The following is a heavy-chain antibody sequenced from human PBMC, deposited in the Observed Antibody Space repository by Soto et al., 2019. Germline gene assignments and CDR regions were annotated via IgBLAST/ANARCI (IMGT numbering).Heavy chain of an antibody. D-gene: IGHD1-26*01. CDR2: ISGSGGST. Sequence: GGSVRLSCAASGFTFSSYGMSWVRQAPGKGLEWVSAISGSGGSTYYADSVKGRFTISRDNSKNTLYLQMNSLRAEDTAVYYCAPLRAATWFDPWGQGTLVTVSS. J-gene: IGHJ5*02. CDR3: APLRAATWFDP. CDR1: GFTFSSYG. V-gene: IGHV3-23*01.